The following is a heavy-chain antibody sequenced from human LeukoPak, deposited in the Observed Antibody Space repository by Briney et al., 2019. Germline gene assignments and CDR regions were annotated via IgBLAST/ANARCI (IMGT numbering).Heavy chain of an antibody. CDR2: VNPDGSST. D-gene: IGHD3-16*01. CDR3: ARGGSYGDY. J-gene: IGHJ4*02. CDR1: GFTFSRYW. V-gene: IGHV3-74*01. Sequence: GGSLRLSCAASGFTFSRYWMHCVRQVPGKGLVWVSRVNPDGSSTTYADSVKGRVTTSRDNAKNTLYLQMNRLRVEDTAVYFCARGGSYGDYWGQGILVTVSS.